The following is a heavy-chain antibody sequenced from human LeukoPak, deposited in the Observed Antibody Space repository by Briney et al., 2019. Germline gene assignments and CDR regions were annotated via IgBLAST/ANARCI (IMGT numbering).Heavy chain of an antibody. CDR1: GYTFTSYG. Sequence: GASVKVSCKASGYTFTSYGISWVRQAPGQGLEWMGWISAYNGNTNYAQKLQGRVTMTTDTSTSTAYMELRSPRSDDTAVYYCARDVPSSTSFYYYYGMDVWGQGTTVTASS. CDR2: ISAYNGNT. CDR3: ARDVPSSTSFYYYYGMDV. V-gene: IGHV1-18*01. J-gene: IGHJ6*02. D-gene: IGHD2-2*01.